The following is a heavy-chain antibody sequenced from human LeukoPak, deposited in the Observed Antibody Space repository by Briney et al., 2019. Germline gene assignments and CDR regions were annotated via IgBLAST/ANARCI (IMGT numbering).Heavy chain of an antibody. D-gene: IGHD6-19*01. V-gene: IGHV4-59*13. Sequence: SETLSLTCTVSGGSISSYYWSWIRQPPGKGLGWIGNIYYSGSTNYNPSLKSRVTISVDTSRTQFSLKLSSVTAADTAVYHCARETKRSGLDYWGQGTLVTVSS. J-gene: IGHJ4*02. CDR1: GGSISSYY. CDR3: ARETKRSGLDY. CDR2: IYYSGST.